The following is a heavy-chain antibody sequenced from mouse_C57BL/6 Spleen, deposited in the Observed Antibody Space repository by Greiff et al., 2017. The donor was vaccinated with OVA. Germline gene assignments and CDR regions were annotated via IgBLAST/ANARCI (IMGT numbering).Heavy chain of an antibody. J-gene: IGHJ2*01. V-gene: IGHV14-2*01. CDR3: ASIYYGNYVNY. CDR2: IAPEDGET. D-gene: IGHD2-1*01. Sequence: EVQVVESGAELVKPGASVKLSCTASGFNIKDYYMHWVKQRTEQGLEWIGRIAPEDGETKYAPKFQGKATIKADTSSNTAYLQLSSLTSDDTAVYYCASIYYGNYVNYWGKGTTLTVSS. CDR1: GFNIKDYY.